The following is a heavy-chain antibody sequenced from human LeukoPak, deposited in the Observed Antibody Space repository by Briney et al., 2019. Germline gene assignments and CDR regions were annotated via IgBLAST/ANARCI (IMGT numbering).Heavy chain of an antibody. V-gene: IGHV3-74*01. CDR3: VRGGPSTWS. D-gene: IGHD2-15*01. J-gene: IGHJ5*02. Sequence: GGSLRLSCAASGFTFRLYWMHWVRQVPGREPVWVSRINHDGSDTIYADSVRGRFTISRDDAKNTLYLQMNNLRAEDTAVYYCVRGGPSTWSWGQGTLVTVSS. CDR2: INHDGSDT. CDR1: GFTFRLYW.